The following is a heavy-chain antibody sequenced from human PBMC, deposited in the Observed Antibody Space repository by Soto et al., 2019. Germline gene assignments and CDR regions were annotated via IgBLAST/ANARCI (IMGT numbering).Heavy chain of an antibody. J-gene: IGHJ4*02. CDR2: FSGSNGNT. V-gene: IGHV1-18*04. CDR3: ARDFYPLAYYFDP. Sequence: ASVKVSCKASGYTFINHGISWVRQAPGQGLEWMGWFSGSNGNTKYAQKFQGRVTMTTETSTSSAHMELRNLRSDDTAVYFCARDFYPLAYYFDPWGQGTLVTVSS. CDR1: GYTFINHG.